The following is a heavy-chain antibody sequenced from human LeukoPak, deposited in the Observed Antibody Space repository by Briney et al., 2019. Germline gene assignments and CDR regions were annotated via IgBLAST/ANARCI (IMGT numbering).Heavy chain of an antibody. V-gene: IGHV3-7*01. CDR2: IKQDGSEK. CDR3: ARGQWLALGYMDV. Sequence: PGGPLRLSCAASGFTFSSYWMSWVRQAPGKGPEWVANIKQDGSEKYYVDSVKGRFTISRDNAKNSLYLQMNSLRAEDTAVYYCARGQWLALGYMDVWGKGTTVTVSS. J-gene: IGHJ6*03. D-gene: IGHD6-19*01. CDR1: GFTFSSYW.